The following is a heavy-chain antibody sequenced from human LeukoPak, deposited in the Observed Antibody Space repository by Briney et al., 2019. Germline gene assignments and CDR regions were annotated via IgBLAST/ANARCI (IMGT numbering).Heavy chain of an antibody. Sequence: SVKVSCKASGGTFSSYAISWVRQAPGQGLEWMGRIIPILGIANYAQKFQGRVTITADKSTSTAYMELSSLRSEDTAVYYRYSTYDSSGYQSPWGQGTLVTVSS. D-gene: IGHD3-22*01. CDR1: GGTFSSYA. CDR3: YSTYDSSGYQSP. V-gene: IGHV1-69*04. CDR2: IIPILGIA. J-gene: IGHJ5*02.